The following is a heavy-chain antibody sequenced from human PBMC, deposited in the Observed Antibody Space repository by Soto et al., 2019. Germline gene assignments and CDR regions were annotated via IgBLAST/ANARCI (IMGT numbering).Heavy chain of an antibody. CDR2: LTPDGGTK. CDR3: ARDPYYGAIDY. J-gene: IGHJ4*02. Sequence: EVELVESGGGLVQPGGSLRLSCVASGFSFRSSWMSWVRQVPGRGLEWLAQLTPDGGTKVYVDAVKGRVTISRDNAKNSLYLQMNSLRVEDTAVYYCARDPYYGAIDYWGQGTMVTVSS. D-gene: IGHD3-10*01. CDR1: GFSFRSSW. V-gene: IGHV3-7*01.